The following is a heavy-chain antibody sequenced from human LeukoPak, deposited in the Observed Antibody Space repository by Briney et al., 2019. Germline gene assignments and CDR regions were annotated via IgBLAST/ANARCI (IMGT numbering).Heavy chain of an antibody. D-gene: IGHD3-22*01. Sequence: GGSLRLSCAASGFTFSSYGMHWVRQAPGKGLEWVAFIRYDGSNKYYADSVKGRFTISRDNSKNTLYLQVNSLRAEDTAVYYCALLTPSEAIDSKRGGYWGQGTLVTVSS. J-gene: IGHJ4*02. CDR3: ALLTPSEAIDSKRGGY. CDR2: IRYDGSNK. CDR1: GFTFSSYG. V-gene: IGHV3-30*02.